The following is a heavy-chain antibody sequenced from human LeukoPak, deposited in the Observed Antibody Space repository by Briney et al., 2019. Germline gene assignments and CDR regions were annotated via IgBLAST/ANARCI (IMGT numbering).Heavy chain of an antibody. J-gene: IGHJ4*02. CDR1: GGSISSYY. V-gene: IGHV4-59*01. CDR2: IYYSGST. CDR3: AVGVPAAILGY. D-gene: IGHD2-2*01. Sequence: SETLSLTCTVSGGSISSYYWSWIRRPPGKGLEWIGYIYYSGSTNYNPSLKSRVTISVDTSKNQFSLKLSSVTAADTAVYYCAVGVPAAILGYWGQGTLVTVSS.